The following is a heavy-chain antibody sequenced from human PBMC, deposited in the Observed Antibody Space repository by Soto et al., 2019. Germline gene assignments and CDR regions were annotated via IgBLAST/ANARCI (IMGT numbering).Heavy chain of an antibody. D-gene: IGHD6-19*01. CDR1: GYTFSNYD. J-gene: IGHJ6*02. V-gene: IGHV1-8*01. Sequence: QVQLVQSGAEVKKPGASVKVSCKASGYTFSNYDINWVRQATGQGLEWMGWMNPNSGNTGYAQKFHGRVTMTRNPSISTGYMELSSLRSEDTAVYYCAKGVAGSHYYYGMDVWGQGTTVTVSS. CDR3: AKGVAGSHYYYGMDV. CDR2: MNPNSGNT.